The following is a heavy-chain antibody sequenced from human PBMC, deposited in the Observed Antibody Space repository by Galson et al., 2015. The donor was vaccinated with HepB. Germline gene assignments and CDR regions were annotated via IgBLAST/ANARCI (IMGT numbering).Heavy chain of an antibody. D-gene: IGHD2-15*01. J-gene: IGHJ4*02. V-gene: IGHV1-69*01. CDR2: IIPIFSTA. CDR3: ARDRPGYCSGGSCSPFDY. Sequence: SVKLSCTASGGTFSSYAISWMRQAPGQGLEWMGGIIPIFSTANYAQKFKGRVTITADESKSTAYMELSSLRSEDTAVYYCARDRPGYCSGGSCSPFDYWGKGTLVTVSS. CDR1: GGTFSSYA.